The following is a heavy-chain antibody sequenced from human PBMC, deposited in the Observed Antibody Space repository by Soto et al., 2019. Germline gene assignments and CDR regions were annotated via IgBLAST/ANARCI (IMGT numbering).Heavy chain of an antibody. J-gene: IGHJ4*01. Sequence: QVQLVESGGGVVQPGRSLRLSCAASGFTFSGYAMHWVRQAPGKGLEWVAVISYDGSIKYYADSVKDRYTISRHNSGDQLYLQMNRLRADETAVYYCARRGPWQQLVVAPPDYWGQGTLVTVSS. D-gene: IGHD6-13*01. V-gene: IGHV3-30-3*01. CDR3: ARRGPWQQLVVAPPDY. CDR2: ISYDGSIK. CDR1: GFTFSGYA.